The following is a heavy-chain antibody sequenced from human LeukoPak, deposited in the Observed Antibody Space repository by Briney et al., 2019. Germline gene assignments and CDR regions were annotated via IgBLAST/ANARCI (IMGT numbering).Heavy chain of an antibody. J-gene: IGHJ4*02. CDR3: ASYLYGNLDY. V-gene: IGHV4-34*01. Sequence: SETLSLTCAVYGGSFSGYYWSWIRQPPGKGLEWIGEINHSGSTNYNPSLKSRVTISVDTSKNQFSLKLSSVTAADTAVHYCASYLYGNLDYWGQGTLVTVSS. CDR2: INHSGST. D-gene: IGHD2-2*02. CDR1: GGSFSGYY.